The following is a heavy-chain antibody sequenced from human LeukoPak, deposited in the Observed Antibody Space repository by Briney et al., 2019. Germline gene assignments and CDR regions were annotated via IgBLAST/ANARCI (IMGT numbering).Heavy chain of an antibody. J-gene: IGHJ4*02. Sequence: GGSLRLSCAASGFTFSSYAMHWVRQAPGKGLEYVSAISSNGGSTYYANSVKGRFTISRDNSKNTLYLQMGSLRAEDMAVYYCARGARDYGGNSFSFDYWGQETLVTVSS. V-gene: IGHV3-64*01. CDR1: GFTFSSYA. CDR3: ARGARDYGGNSFSFDY. CDR2: ISSNGGST. D-gene: IGHD4-23*01.